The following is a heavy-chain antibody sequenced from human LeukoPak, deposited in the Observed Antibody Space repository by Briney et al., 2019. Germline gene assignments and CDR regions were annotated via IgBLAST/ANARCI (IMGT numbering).Heavy chain of an antibody. D-gene: IGHD2-2*02. J-gene: IGHJ6*02. Sequence: GGSLRLSCAASGFTFSSYAMSWVRQAPGKGLEWVSAISGSGGSTYYADSVKGRFTISRDNAKNSLYLQMNSLRAEDTAVYYCARDLYCSSTSCYTYYYYGMDVWGQGTTVTVSS. CDR3: ARDLYCSSTSCYTYYYYGMDV. CDR1: GFTFSSYA. V-gene: IGHV3-23*01. CDR2: ISGSGGST.